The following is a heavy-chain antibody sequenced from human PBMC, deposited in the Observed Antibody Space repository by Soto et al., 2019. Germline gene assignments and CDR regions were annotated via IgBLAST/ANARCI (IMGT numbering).Heavy chain of an antibody. Sequence: QVQLQQWGAGLLKPSETLSLTCAVYGGSFSSYYWSWIRQPPGKGLEWIGEINDRGSTKYKSSLKSRVTISVETSKTQFSLKLTSVTDADTAVYYCARVYGSGDFPDWGQGTLVTVSS. V-gene: IGHV4-34*01. CDR3: ARVYGSGDFPD. CDR1: GGSFSSYY. J-gene: IGHJ4*02. D-gene: IGHD3-10*01. CDR2: INDRGST.